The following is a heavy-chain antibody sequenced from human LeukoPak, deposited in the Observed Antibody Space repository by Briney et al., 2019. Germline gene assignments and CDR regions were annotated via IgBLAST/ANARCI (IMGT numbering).Heavy chain of an antibody. V-gene: IGHV4-59*01. J-gene: IGHJ3*02. CDR2: IYYSGST. Sequence: PSETLSLTCTVSGGSISSYYWSWIRQPPGKGLEWIGYIYYSGSTNYNPSLKSRVSISVDTSKNQFSLKLSSVTAADTAVYYCAIAVAGTGAAFGIWGQGTMVTVSS. CDR3: AIAVAGTGAAFGI. D-gene: IGHD6-19*01. CDR1: GGSISSYY.